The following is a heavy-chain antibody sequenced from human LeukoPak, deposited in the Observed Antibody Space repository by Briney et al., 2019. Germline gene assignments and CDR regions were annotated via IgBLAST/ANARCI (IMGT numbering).Heavy chain of an antibody. J-gene: IGHJ4*02. V-gene: IGHV4-34*01. CDR2: INHSGST. D-gene: IGHD6-19*01. CDR3: ARGHRIAVAAY. CDR1: GGSFSGYY. Sequence: SETLSLTCAVYGGSFSGYYWSWIRQPPGKGLEWIGEINHSGSTNYNPSLKSRVTISVDTSKNQFSLKLSSVTAADTAVYYCARGHRIAVAAYSGQGTLVTVSS.